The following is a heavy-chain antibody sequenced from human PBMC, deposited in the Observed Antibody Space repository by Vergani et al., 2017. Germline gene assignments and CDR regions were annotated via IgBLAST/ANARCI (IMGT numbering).Heavy chain of an antibody. CDR3: ARQKDYYMDV. CDR2: VHTDGTA. CDR1: GASISSYF. J-gene: IGHJ6*03. V-gene: IGHV4-4*07. Sequence: QVQLQESGPGLVKPSETLSLTCTVSGASISSYFWSWIRQPAGKGLEWLGRVHTDGTAYYNPSLRTRVRLSADLSQSQFSLKMTSLTAADTAVYYCARQKDYYMDVWGKGATVTVS.